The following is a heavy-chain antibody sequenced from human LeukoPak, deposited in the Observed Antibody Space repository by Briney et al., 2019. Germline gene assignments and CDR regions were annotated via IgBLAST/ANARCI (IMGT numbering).Heavy chain of an antibody. CDR2: IYPGDSDT. Sequence: GESLKISCKGSGYSFTNYWIGWVRQMPGKGLGLMGIIYPGDSDTRYSPSFQGQVTISADKSNSTAYLQWSSLKASDTAMYYCARREGGWYLDYWGQGTLVTVSS. CDR1: GYSFTNYW. CDR3: ARREGGWYLDY. J-gene: IGHJ4*02. D-gene: IGHD6-19*01. V-gene: IGHV5-51*01.